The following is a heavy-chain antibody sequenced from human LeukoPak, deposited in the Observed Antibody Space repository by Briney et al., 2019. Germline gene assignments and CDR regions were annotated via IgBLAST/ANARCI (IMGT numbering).Heavy chain of an antibody. CDR3: ARLSAPDAFDI. CDR1: GFTVSNTY. J-gene: IGHJ3*02. CDR2: IYTGGST. Sequence: GGSLRLSCAASGFTVSNTYMSWVRQDSGRGLEWVSAIYTGGSTHYADSVKGRFTISRDNSKNTLDLQMNSLRAEDTAVYYCARLSAPDAFDIWGQGTMVTVSS. D-gene: IGHD3-16*02. V-gene: IGHV3-66*01.